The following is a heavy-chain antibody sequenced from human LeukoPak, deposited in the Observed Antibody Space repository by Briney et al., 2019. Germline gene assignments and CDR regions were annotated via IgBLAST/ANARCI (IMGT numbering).Heavy chain of an antibody. Sequence: SETLSLACTVSGGSISSYYWSWIRQPAGKGLEWIGRIYTSGSTNYNPSLKSRVTMSVDTSKNQFSLKLSSVTAADTAVYYCARERVYCSGGSCYPDRNWFDPWGQGTLVTVSS. CDR1: GGSISSYY. D-gene: IGHD2-15*01. J-gene: IGHJ5*02. V-gene: IGHV4-4*07. CDR2: IYTSGST. CDR3: ARERVYCSGGSCYPDRNWFDP.